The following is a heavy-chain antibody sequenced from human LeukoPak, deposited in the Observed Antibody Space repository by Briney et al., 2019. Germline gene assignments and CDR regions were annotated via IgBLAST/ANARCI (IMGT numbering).Heavy chain of an antibody. J-gene: IGHJ3*02. CDR3: ARPSVVPAAPDDAFDI. CDR2: IIPIFGTA. CDR1: GYNFADYY. Sequence: GASVKVSCKASGYNFADYYVHWVRQAPGEGLEWMGGIIPIFGTANYAQKFQGRVTITTDESTSTAYMELSSLRSEDTAVYYCARPSVVPAAPDDAFDIWGQGTMVTVSS. V-gene: IGHV1-69*05. D-gene: IGHD2-2*01.